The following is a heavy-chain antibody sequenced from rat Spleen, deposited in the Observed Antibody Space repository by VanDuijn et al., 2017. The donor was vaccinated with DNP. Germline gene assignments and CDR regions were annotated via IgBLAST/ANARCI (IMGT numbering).Heavy chain of an antibody. CDR2: ISYDGSRT. J-gene: IGHJ3*01. CDR1: GFTFSDYN. Sequence: EVQLVESGGGLVQPGRSLKLSCAASGFTFSDYNLAWVRQAPKKGLEWVATISYDGSRTNYRDSVKGRFTMSRDNGKSILYLQMDSLRSDDTATYYCARPDHWGQGTLVTVSS. V-gene: IGHV5-7*01. CDR3: ARPDH.